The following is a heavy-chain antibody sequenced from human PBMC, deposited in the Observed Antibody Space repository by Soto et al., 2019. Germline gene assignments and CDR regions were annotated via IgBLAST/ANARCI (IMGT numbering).Heavy chain of an antibody. D-gene: IGHD3-22*01. CDR1: GGSFSGYY. Sequence: QVQLQQWGAGLLKPSETPSLTCAVYGGSFSGYYWSWIRQPPGKGLEWIGEINHSGSTNYNPSLKSRVTISVDTSKNQFSLKLSSVTAADTAVYYCARDLHSYDSSGYYIDYWGQGTLVTVSS. CDR3: ARDLHSYDSSGYYIDY. J-gene: IGHJ4*02. CDR2: INHSGST. V-gene: IGHV4-34*01.